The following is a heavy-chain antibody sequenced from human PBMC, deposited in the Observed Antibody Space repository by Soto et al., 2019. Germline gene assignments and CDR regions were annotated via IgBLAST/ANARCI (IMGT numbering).Heavy chain of an antibody. D-gene: IGHD3-10*01. J-gene: IGHJ4*02. Sequence: GASVKVSCKASGGTLRNYAVSWVRQAPGQGLEWMGGIIPVYSTSKYAQKFQGRLTITADKSTSTTYMELSSLRSEDTAVYCCATDTGSYYDVAYWGQGTLVTVSS. CDR2: IIPVYSTS. CDR1: GGTLRNYA. CDR3: ATDTGSYYDVAY. V-gene: IGHV1-69*06.